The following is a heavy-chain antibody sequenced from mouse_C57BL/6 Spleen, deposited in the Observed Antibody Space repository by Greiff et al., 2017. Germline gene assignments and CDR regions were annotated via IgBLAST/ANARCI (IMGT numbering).Heavy chain of an antibody. J-gene: IGHJ2*01. CDR1: GFTFSDYG. CDR2: ISSGSSTI. V-gene: IGHV5-17*01. Sequence: EVKLVESGGGLVKPGGSLKLSCAASGFTFSDYGMHWVRQAPGKGLEWVAYISSGSSTIYYADTVKGRFTISRDNAKNTLFLQMTSLRSEDTAMYYCARQTFYYVDYWGQGTTLTVSS. CDR3: ARQTFYYVDY.